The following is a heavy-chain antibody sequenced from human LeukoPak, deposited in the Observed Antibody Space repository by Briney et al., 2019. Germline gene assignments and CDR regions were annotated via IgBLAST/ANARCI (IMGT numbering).Heavy chain of an antibody. V-gene: IGHV5-51*01. CDR1: GFTFSSYS. Sequence: PGGSLRLSCAASGFTFSSYSMNWVRQMPGKGLEWMGIIYPGDSDTRYSPSFQGQVTISADKSISTAYLQWSSLKASDTAMYYCARQRLRNYYMDVWGKGTTVTVSS. CDR2: IYPGDSDT. CDR3: ARQRLRNYYMDV. J-gene: IGHJ6*03. D-gene: IGHD4-17*01.